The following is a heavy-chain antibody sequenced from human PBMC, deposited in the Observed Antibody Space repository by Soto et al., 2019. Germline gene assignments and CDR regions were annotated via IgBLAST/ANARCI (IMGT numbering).Heavy chain of an antibody. CDR1: GGSISSGGYY. J-gene: IGHJ3*02. D-gene: IGHD3-10*01. CDR3: ARFYMVRGVMGAFDI. V-gene: IGHV4-31*03. Sequence: QVQLQESGPGLVKPSQTLSLTCTVSGGSISSGGYYWSWIRQHPGKGLEWIGYIYYIGSTYYNPSFKSRVSISVDTTKHQFSLKLSSVTAADTAVYYCARFYMVRGVMGAFDIWGQGTMVTVSS. CDR2: IYYIGST.